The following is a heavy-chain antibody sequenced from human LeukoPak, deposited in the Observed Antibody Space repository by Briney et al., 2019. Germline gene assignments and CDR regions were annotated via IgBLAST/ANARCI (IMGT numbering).Heavy chain of an antibody. Sequence: SSETLSLTCAVYGGSFSGYYWSWIRQPPGKGLEWIGEINHRGSTNYNPSLKSRVAISVDTSKNRFSLKLSSVTAADTAVYYCARCRSSSWYSYYYYYMDVWGKGTTVTVSS. J-gene: IGHJ6*03. CDR1: GGSFSGYY. CDR2: INHRGST. D-gene: IGHD6-13*01. CDR3: ARCRSSSWYSYYYYYMDV. V-gene: IGHV4-34*01.